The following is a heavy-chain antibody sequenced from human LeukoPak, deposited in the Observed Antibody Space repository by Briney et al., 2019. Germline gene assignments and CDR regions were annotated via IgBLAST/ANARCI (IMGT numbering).Heavy chain of an antibody. J-gene: IGHJ4*02. D-gene: IGHD5-12*01. CDR3: ASTPNRYSGYVEFDY. Sequence: SVKVSCKASGGTFSSYAISWVRQAPGQGLEWMGGITPIFGTANYAQKFQGRVTITTDESTSTAYMELSSLRSEDTAVYYCASTPNRYSGYVEFDYWGQGTLVTVSS. V-gene: IGHV1-69*05. CDR2: ITPIFGTA. CDR1: GGTFSSYA.